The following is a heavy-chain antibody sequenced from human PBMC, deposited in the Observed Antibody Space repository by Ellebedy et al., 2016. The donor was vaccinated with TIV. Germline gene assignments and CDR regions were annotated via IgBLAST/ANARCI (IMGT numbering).Heavy chain of an antibody. V-gene: IGHV4-39*01. D-gene: IGHD6-13*01. J-gene: IGHJ4*02. CDR1: GGSIVNSPYF. Sequence: SETLSLTXTVSGGSIVNSPYFWGWIRQPPGKGLDWIGSISYRGSTYYTPSLKSRVTMSVDTSRGQFSRKMRSVTAADTAVYYCARVAAAGHVSSIDYWGQGTLITVSS. CDR2: ISYRGST. CDR3: ARVAAAGHVSSIDY.